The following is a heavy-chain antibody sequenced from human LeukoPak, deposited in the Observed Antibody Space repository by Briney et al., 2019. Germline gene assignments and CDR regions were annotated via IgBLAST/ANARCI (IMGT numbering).Heavy chain of an antibody. D-gene: IGHD6-19*01. Sequence: PGGSLRLSCAASGFTFISYSMNWVRQAPGQGLEWVSSISSSSSYIYYADSVKGRFTISRDNAKNSLYLQMNSLRAEDTAVYYCARAGNSWYSSGWYCFDYWGQGTLVTVSS. V-gene: IGHV3-21*01. CDR1: GFTFISYS. CDR3: ARAGNSWYSSGWYCFDY. CDR2: ISSSSSYI. J-gene: IGHJ4*02.